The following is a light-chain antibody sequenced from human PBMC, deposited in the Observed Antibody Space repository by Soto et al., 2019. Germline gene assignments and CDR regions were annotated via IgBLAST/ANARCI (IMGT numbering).Light chain of an antibody. CDR2: EVI. J-gene: IGLJ2*01. V-gene: IGLV2-8*01. CDR3: SSNVVGTNLKI. CDR1: YSDVGGSNY. Sequence: QSALTQPPSASGSPGQSVTISCTGTYSDVGGSNYVSWYQQHPGKAPKLVIYEVIQRPSGFPDRFSGSRSGNTASLTVSRRQAEDEADYYCSSNVVGTNLKIFGGGTKLTVL.